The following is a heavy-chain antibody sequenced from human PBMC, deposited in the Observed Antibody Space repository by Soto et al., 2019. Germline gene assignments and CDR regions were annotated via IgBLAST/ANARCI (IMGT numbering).Heavy chain of an antibody. Sequence: PGGPLRLSCAASVFTFSSYDMHWVRQSTGKGLEWVSAIGTAGYPYYPGSVKGRFTISRENAKNSLYLQMNSLRADDTAVYYCANFNGGNSVGYFEYCGQGTLVTVSS. V-gene: IGHV3-13*05. D-gene: IGHD2-21*02. CDR3: ANFNGGNSVGYFEY. CDR1: VFTFSSYD. J-gene: IGHJ4*02. CDR2: IGTAGYP.